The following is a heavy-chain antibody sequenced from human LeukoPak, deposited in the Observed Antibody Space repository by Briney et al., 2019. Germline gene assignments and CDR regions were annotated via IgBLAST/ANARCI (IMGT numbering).Heavy chain of an antibody. D-gene: IGHD3-22*01. J-gene: IGHJ4*02. CDR3: ASPNYYDSSGYYWALGY. CDR1: GGSLSRYY. CDR2: IYYSGST. Sequence: SETLSLTCTVSGGSLSRYYWSWIRQPPGKGLEWIGYIYYSGSTNYNTSLKSRVTISVDTSKNQFSLKLSSVTAADTAVYYCASPNYYDSSGYYWALGYWGQGTLVTVSS. V-gene: IGHV4-59*01.